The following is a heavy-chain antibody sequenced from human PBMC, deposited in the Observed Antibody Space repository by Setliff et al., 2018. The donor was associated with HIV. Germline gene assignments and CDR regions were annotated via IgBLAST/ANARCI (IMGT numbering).Heavy chain of an antibody. CDR3: ARARRSSMVRGTYFDY. V-gene: IGHV1-69*13. CDR2: IIPIFGTA. J-gene: IGHJ4*02. Sequence: SVKVSCKASGGTFSSYAISWVRQAPGQGLAWMGGIIPIFGTANYAQKFQGRVTITADESTSTAYMELSSLRSEDTAVYYCARARRSSMVRGTYFDYWGQGTLVTVSS. CDR1: GGTFSSYA. D-gene: IGHD3-10*01.